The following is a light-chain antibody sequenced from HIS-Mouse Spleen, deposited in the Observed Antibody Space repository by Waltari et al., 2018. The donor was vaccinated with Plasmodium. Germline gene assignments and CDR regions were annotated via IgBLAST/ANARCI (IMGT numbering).Light chain of an antibody. V-gene: IGLV2-11*01. CDR3: CSYAGSYTYV. CDR1: SSDVGGYNY. CDR2: DVS. J-gene: IGLJ1*01. Sequence: QSALTQPRSVSGSPGQSVTISATATSSDVGGYNYVSWYQRHPGKAPKLMIYDVSKRPSGVPDRFSGSKSGNTASLTISGLQAEDEADYYCCSYAGSYTYVFGTGTKVTVL.